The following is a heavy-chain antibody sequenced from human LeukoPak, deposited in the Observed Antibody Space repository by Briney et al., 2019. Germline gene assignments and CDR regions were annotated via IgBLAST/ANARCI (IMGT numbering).Heavy chain of an antibody. V-gene: IGHV4-30-2*01. CDR2: IYHSGST. CDR1: GGSISSGGYY. Sequence: SQTLSLTCTVSGGSISSGGYYWSWIRQPPGKGLEWIGYIYHSGSTYYNPSLKGRVTISVDTSKNQFSLKLSSVTAADAAVFYCARAGNMAFDIWGQGTMVTVSS. CDR3: ARAGNMAFDI. J-gene: IGHJ3*02.